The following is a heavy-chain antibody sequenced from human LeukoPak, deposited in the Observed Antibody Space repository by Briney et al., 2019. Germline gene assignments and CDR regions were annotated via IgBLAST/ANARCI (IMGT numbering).Heavy chain of an antibody. CDR3: ARGSEWLSAQNDAFDI. D-gene: IGHD3-3*01. J-gene: IGHJ3*02. CDR1: GGSISSGAYY. V-gene: IGHV4-31*03. CDR2: IYYSGST. Sequence: NSSETLSLTCTVSGGSISSGAYYWSWIRQHPGKGLEWIGYIYYSGSTYYNPSLKSRVTISVDTSKNQFSLKLSSVTAADTAVYYCARGSEWLSAQNDAFDIWGQGTMVTVSS.